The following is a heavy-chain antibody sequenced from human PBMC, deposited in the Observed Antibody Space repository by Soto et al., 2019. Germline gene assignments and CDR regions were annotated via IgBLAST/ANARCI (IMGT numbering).Heavy chain of an antibody. J-gene: IGHJ6*02. CDR3: TRQIAPPSVAGNYYYYGLDV. D-gene: IGHD6-19*01. Sequence: GGSLRLSCAASGFTFSGSAMHWVRQASGKGLEWVGRIRNKVNNYATAYAASVKGRFTISRDDSENTAYLQMNSLKTEDTAVYYCTRQIAPPSVAGNYYYYGLDVWGQGTTVTVSS. V-gene: IGHV3-73*01. CDR1: GFTFSGSA. CDR2: IRNKVNNYAT.